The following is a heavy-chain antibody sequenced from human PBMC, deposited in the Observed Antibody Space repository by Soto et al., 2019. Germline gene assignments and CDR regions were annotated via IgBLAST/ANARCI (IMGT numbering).Heavy chain of an antibody. CDR1: GGSISSSSYY. CDR2: IYYSGST. CDR3: AREGYSYGYRGMDV. D-gene: IGHD5-18*01. J-gene: IGHJ6*02. V-gene: IGHV4-39*01. Sequence: LSLTCTVSGGSISSSSYYWGWIRQPPGKGLEWIGSIYYSGSTYYNPSLKSRVTISVDTSKNQFSLKLSSVTAADTAVYYCAREGYSYGYRGMDVWGQGTTVTVSS.